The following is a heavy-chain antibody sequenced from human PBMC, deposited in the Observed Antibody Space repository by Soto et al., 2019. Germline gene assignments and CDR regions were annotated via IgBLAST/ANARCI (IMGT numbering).Heavy chain of an antibody. CDR3: MKDPNGDHIGAFDS. D-gene: IGHD4-17*01. Sequence: EVQVLESGGGLVQPGGSLRLSCAAPKFIFSAYAMTWVRQAPGEGLEWVSSISGSGGGTSYADSVKGRFTISRDNSKSTLYLRMKSLRVEDTAVYYCMKDPNGDHIGAFDSWGQGIMVTVSS. CDR1: KFIFSAYA. V-gene: IGHV3-23*01. J-gene: IGHJ3*02. CDR2: ISGSGGGT.